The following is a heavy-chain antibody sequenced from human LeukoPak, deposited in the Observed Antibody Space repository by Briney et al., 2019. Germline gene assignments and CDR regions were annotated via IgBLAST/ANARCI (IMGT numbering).Heavy chain of an antibody. J-gene: IGHJ4*02. V-gene: IGHV1-18*01. D-gene: IGHD6-19*01. Sequence: ASVKVSCKASGYTFTSYGISWVRQAPGQGLEWMGWISAYNGNTNYAQKLQGRVTMTTDTSTSTAYMELRSLRSDDTAVYYCARGEYSSGWYTGFDYWGQGTLVTVSS. CDR1: GYTFTSYG. CDR2: ISAYNGNT. CDR3: ARGEYSSGWYTGFDY.